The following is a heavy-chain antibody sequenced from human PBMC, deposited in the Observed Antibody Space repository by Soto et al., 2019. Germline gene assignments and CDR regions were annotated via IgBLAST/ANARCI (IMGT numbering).Heavy chain of an antibody. CDR1: GGSISSTNSY. Sequence: QLQLQESGPGLVKPSETLSLTCTVSGGSISSTNSYWAWIRQPPWKGLEWIGNIYYSGTTHFNPSLMSRLTSAVQSSYNRCALNLNSVIAAGTAEYYGARHNCGSYYDPFDIWGQRTMDTVTS. CDR2: IYYSGTT. CDR3: ARHNCGSYYDPFDI. D-gene: IGHD1-26*01. V-gene: IGHV4-39*01. J-gene: IGHJ3*02.